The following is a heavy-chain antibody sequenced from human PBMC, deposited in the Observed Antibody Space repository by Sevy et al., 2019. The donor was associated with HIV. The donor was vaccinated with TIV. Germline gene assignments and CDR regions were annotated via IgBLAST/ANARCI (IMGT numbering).Heavy chain of an antibody. J-gene: IGHJ3*01. Sequence: GGSLRLSCEGSGFTFSNHVMGWVRQAPGKGLEWVSGLSESGRTTYYADSVKGRFTISRDNSNNTLYLQMNSLKAEDTATYYCAKRGSMTSTTWAFDVWGQGTMVTVSS. V-gene: IGHV3-23*01. CDR1: GFTFSNHV. D-gene: IGHD1-1*01. CDR2: LSESGRTT. CDR3: AKRGSMTSTTWAFDV.